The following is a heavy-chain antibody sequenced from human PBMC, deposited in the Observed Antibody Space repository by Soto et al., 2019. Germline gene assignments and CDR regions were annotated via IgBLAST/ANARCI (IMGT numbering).Heavy chain of an antibody. CDR3: ARWSYLDY. J-gene: IGHJ4*02. CDR2: ISGSDGKT. V-gene: IGHV3-23*01. Sequence: EVQLLESGGGLVQPGGSPRLSCAASGFSFSSYAMSWLRQAPGKGLEWVSTISGSDGKTFYADSVKGRFSISRDTSDNMLYLHMNSLREDDTAVYYCARWSYLDYWGQGARVTVSS. D-gene: IGHD2-15*01. CDR1: GFSFSSYA.